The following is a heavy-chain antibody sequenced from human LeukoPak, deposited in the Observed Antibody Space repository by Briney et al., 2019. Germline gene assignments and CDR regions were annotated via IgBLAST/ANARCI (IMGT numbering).Heavy chain of an antibody. CDR2: INHSGST. CDR1: GGSFSGYY. D-gene: IGHD3-22*01. J-gene: IGHJ3*02. CDR3: ARGFGSSGYYYVRAFDI. V-gene: IGHV4-34*01. Sequence: SETLSLTCAVYGGSFSGYYWSWIRQPPGKGLEWIGEINHSGSTNYNPSLKSRVTMSVDTSKNQFSLKLSSVTAADTAVYYCARGFGSSGYYYVRAFDIWGQGTMVTVSS.